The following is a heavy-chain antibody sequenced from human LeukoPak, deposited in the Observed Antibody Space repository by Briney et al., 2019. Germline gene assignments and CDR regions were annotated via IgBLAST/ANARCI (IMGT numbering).Heavy chain of an antibody. CDR3: AREIPLYDSSGYYLYYFDY. CDR2: INGDGSST. CDR1: GFTFSSYW. D-gene: IGHD3-22*01. Sequence: GGALRLSCAASGFTFSSYWMHWVRQAPGKGLVGVARINGDGSSTSYPASVKGRFSISRDNAKNTLYLQMNSLRAEDTAVYYCAREIPLYDSSGYYLYYFDYWGQGTLVTVSS. J-gene: IGHJ4*02. V-gene: IGHV3-74*01.